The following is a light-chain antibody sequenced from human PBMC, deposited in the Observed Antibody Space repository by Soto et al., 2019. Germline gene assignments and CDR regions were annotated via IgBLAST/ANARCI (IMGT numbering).Light chain of an antibody. J-gene: IGLJ3*02. Sequence: QSALTQPRSVSASPGQSVTISCTGTTSDFGCYNDVSWYQQHPGQAPKLMIYDVTKRPSGVPDRFSGSKSANTASLTISGLQAEDDADYYCCSYAGSYTWVFGGGTKLTVL. CDR3: CSYAGSYTWV. CDR1: TSDFGCYND. V-gene: IGLV2-11*01. CDR2: DVT.